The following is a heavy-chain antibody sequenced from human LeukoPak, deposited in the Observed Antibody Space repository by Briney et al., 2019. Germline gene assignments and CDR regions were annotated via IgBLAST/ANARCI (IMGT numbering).Heavy chain of an antibody. CDR1: GFTFSSYA. CDR2: ISGSGGST. J-gene: IGHJ3*02. Sequence: PGGSLRLSCAASGFTFSSYAMSWVRQAPGKGLEWVSAISGSGGSTYYADSVKGRFTISRDNSKNTLYLQMNSLRAEDTAVYYCAKVTPSLIVVVPAAIPGAFDIWGQGTMVTVSS. CDR3: AKVTPSLIVVVPAAIPGAFDI. D-gene: IGHD2-2*02. V-gene: IGHV3-23*01.